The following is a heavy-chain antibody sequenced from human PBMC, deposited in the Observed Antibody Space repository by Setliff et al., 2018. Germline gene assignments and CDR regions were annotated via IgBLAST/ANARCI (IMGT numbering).Heavy chain of an antibody. Sequence: PSETLSLTCTVSGGSISSYYWSWIRQPPGKGLEWIGYIYYSGSTNYNPSLKSRVTISLDTSKNQFSLNLNSATAADTAVYYCARAPPNRYSGSYEYFYMDVWGKGTTVTVSS. CDR3: ARAPPNRYSGSYEYFYMDV. CDR2: IYYSGST. V-gene: IGHV4-59*08. J-gene: IGHJ6*03. D-gene: IGHD1-26*01. CDR1: GGSISSYY.